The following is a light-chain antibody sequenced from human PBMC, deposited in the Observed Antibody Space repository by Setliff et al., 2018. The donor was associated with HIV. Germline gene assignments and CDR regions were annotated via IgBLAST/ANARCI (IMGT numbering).Light chain of an antibody. J-gene: IGLJ2*01. V-gene: IGLV2-14*03. CDR1: SSDIGAYNY. Sequence: QSVMTQPASVSGSPGQSITISCTGTSSDIGAYNYVSWYQQQSGKGPKLMIFDVSNRPSGVSNRFSGSKSGNTASLTIFGLQADDEAYYYCSSWTKSWTVVFGGGT. CDR3: SSWTKSWTVV. CDR2: DVS.